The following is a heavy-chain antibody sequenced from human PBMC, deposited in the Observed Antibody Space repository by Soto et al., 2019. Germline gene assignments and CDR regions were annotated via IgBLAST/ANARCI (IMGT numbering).Heavy chain of an antibody. J-gene: IGHJ3*02. D-gene: IGHD2-2*01. CDR1: GGSFSDFY. V-gene: IGHV4-34*01. CDR3: ARGPRVVWVVPTAQRDVFDI. Sequence: SETLSLTCAVYGGSFSDFYWNCIRQPPGKGLEWIGEINHSGSTSYNQSFKRRVTISVDTSKNQISLKLTSVTAADTAVYYCARGPRVVWVVPTAQRDVFDICDQGTMVTVSS. CDR2: INHSGST.